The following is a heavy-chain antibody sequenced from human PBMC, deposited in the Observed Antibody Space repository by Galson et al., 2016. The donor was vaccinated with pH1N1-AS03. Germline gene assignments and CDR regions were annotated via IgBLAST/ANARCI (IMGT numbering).Heavy chain of an antibody. J-gene: IGHJ4*02. D-gene: IGHD3-9*01. Sequence: SLRLSCAASGFTFGDYYMSWIRQAPGKGLEWISCITSSGGSGSTIYYADSVKGRFTISRDNAKNSLYLQRNSLRADDTAVYFCARGWYDIWTGYLVDPFDYWGQGALVTVSS. CDR3: ARGWYDIWTGYLVDPFDY. CDR2: ITSSGGSGSTI. V-gene: IGHV3-11*01. CDR1: GFTFGDYY.